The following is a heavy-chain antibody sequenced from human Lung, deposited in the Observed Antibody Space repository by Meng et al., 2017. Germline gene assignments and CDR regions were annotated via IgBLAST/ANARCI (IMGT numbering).Heavy chain of an antibody. CDR2: ITGDGSST. D-gene: IGHD4-17*01. CDR3: ARGGVTTDD. Sequence: EVRLVGSGGGLVPPGGSLRLSCAASGFTFSTHWMHWVRQAPGKGLEWVSRITGDGSSTIYADSVQGRFTMSRDNAKNTLSLQMNSLRAEDTAVYYCARGGVTTDDWGQGTLVTVSS. J-gene: IGHJ4*02. V-gene: IGHV3-74*01. CDR1: GFTFSTHW.